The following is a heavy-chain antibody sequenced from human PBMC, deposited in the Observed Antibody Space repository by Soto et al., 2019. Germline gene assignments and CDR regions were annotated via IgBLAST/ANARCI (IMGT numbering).Heavy chain of an antibody. CDR2: INPNSGGT. Sequence: ASVKVSCKASGYTFTGYYMHWVRQAPGQGLEWMGWINPNSGGTNYAQKFQGRVTMTRDTSISTAYMELSRLRSDDTAAYYCARRPSSSWRNWFDPWGQGTLVTVSS. CDR3: ARRPSSSWRNWFDP. V-gene: IGHV1-2*02. J-gene: IGHJ5*02. D-gene: IGHD6-13*01. CDR1: GYTFTGYY.